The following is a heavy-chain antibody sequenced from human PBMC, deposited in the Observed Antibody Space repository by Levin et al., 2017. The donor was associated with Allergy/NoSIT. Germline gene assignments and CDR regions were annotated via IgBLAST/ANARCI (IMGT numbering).Heavy chain of an antibody. CDR3: ARLIAAREDYYYYDGMDV. J-gene: IGHJ6*02. Sequence: PGGSLRLSCKGSGYSFTSYWIGWVRQMPGKGLEWMGIIYPGDSDTRYSPSFQGQVTISADKSISTAYLQWSSLKASDTAMYYCARLIAAREDYYYYDGMDVWGQGTTVTVSS. CDR1: GYSFTSYW. V-gene: IGHV5-51*01. CDR2: IYPGDSDT. D-gene: IGHD6-6*01.